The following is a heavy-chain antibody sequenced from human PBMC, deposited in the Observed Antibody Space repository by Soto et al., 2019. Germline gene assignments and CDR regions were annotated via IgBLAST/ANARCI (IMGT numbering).Heavy chain of an antibody. CDR2: IYYSGST. J-gene: IGHJ4*03. CDR1: GGSISSSSYY. D-gene: IGHD3-10*01. CDR3: ASLLIWLGELFSPYFDN. Sequence: SETLSLTCPVSGGSISSSSYYWGWIRQPPGKGLEWIGSIYYSGSTYYNPSLKSRVTISVDTSKNQFSLKLSSVTAADTAVYYCASLLIWLGELFSPYFDNWAEGPLVTVTS. V-gene: IGHV4-39*01.